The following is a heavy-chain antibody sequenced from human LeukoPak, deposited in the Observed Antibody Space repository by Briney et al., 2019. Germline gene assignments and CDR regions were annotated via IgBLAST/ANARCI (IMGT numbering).Heavy chain of an antibody. J-gene: IGHJ4*02. CDR3: ARAHLWPSYYFDY. D-gene: IGHD5-18*01. Sequence: SETLSLTFTVSGGSISSYYWSWIRQPPGKGLEWIGHIYYSGSTNYNPSLKSRVTISVDTSKNQFSLKLSSVTAADTAVYYCARAHLWPSYYFDYWGQGTLVTVSS. V-gene: IGHV4-59*01. CDR1: GGSISSYY. CDR2: IYYSGST.